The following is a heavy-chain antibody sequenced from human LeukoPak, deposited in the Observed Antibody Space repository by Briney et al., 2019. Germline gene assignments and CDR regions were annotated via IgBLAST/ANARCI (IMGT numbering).Heavy chain of an antibody. Sequence: SVKVSCKASGGTFSSYAISWVRQAPGQGLEWMGGIIPIFGTASYAQKFQGRVTITADESTSTAYMELSSLRSEDTAVYYCARNSGSYHLDYWGQGTLVTVSS. CDR3: ARNSGSYHLDY. CDR2: IIPIFGTA. V-gene: IGHV1-69*13. CDR1: GGTFSSYA. J-gene: IGHJ4*02. D-gene: IGHD1-26*01.